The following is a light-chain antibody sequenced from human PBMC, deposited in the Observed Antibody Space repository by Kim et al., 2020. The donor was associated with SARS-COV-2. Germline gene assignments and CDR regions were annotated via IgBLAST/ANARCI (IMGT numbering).Light chain of an antibody. CDR2: TAS. V-gene: IGKV1-39*01. J-gene: IGKJ1*01. CDR1: QSITRF. Sequence: ASVGDRVIITCRASQSITRFSNWYQQKPGEAPKLLIYTASSLKSGVPARFSGSGSGTDFTLTISSLQPDDFATYSCQQYNRYPRTFGQGTKVDIK. CDR3: QQYNRYPRT.